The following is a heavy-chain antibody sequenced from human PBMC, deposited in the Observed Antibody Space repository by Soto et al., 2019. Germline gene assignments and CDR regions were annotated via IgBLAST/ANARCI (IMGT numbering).Heavy chain of an antibody. CDR3: AHPRGYGVFDAYDI. Sequence: GGSLRLSCTASGFTFSTYAMSWVRQAPGKGLEWVSAISGSGGSTYYADSVQGRFTVSRDNYMNMLYLQMNSLRIEDTAVYYCAHPRGYGVFDAYDIWGQGTMVTVSS. J-gene: IGHJ3*02. V-gene: IGHV3-23*01. CDR2: ISGSGGST. D-gene: IGHD2-8*01. CDR1: GFTFSTYA.